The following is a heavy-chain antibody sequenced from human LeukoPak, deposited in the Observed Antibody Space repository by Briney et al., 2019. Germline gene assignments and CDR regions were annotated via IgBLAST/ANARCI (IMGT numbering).Heavy chain of an antibody. CDR1: GFTFSSYW. Sequence: GRSLTLSCAASGFTFSSYWMHWVRQAPGKGLVCVSRINIDGSSTSYADSVKGRFTISRDNAKNRLYVQMNSLRAEDTAVYYCARGFELITFGGAIGKLNWFDSWGQGTLVTVSS. CDR3: ARGFELITFGGAIGKLNWFDS. D-gene: IGHD3-16*02. J-gene: IGHJ5*01. CDR2: INIDGSST. V-gene: IGHV3-74*01.